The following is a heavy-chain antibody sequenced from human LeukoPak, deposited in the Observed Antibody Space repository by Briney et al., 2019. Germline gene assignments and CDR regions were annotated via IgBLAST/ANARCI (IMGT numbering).Heavy chain of an antibody. CDR3: ARVKSAAGSDWFDP. CDR2: IYYSGST. J-gene: IGHJ5*02. D-gene: IGHD6-13*01. Sequence: SETLSLTCTVSGGSISGYYWSWIRQPPGKGLEWIAYIYYSGSTNYNPSLRSRVTISVDTSKNQFSLKLSSVTAADTAVFYCARVKSAAGSDWFDPWGQGTLVTVSS. CDR1: GGSISGYY. V-gene: IGHV4-59*12.